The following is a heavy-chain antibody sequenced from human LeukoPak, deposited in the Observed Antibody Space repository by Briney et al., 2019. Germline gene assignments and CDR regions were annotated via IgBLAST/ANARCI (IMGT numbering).Heavy chain of an antibody. CDR3: ARWDSSGYPFDY. V-gene: IGHV4-31*03. D-gene: IGHD3-22*01. Sequence: SETLSLTCTVSGGSISSGGYYWSWIRQHPGKGLEWIGYIYYSGSTYYNPSLKSRVTISVDTSKNQFSLKLSSVTAADTAVYYCARWDSSGYPFDYWGQGTLVTVSS. J-gene: IGHJ4*02. CDR1: GGSISSGGYY. CDR2: IYYSGST.